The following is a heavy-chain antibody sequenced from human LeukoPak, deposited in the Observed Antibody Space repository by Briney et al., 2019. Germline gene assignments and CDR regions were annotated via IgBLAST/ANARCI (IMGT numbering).Heavy chain of an antibody. J-gene: IGHJ5*02. CDR1: GFTFRSYG. V-gene: IGHV3-33*01. CDR3: ARVWDSSGWSRFDP. D-gene: IGHD6-19*01. CDR2: IWYDGSNK. Sequence: GGSLRLSCAASGFTFRSYGMHWVRQAPGKGLEWVAVIWYDGSNKYCADSVKGRFTISRDNSKNTLYVEMNSLRADDTAVYYCARVWDSSGWSRFDPWGQGTRVTVSS.